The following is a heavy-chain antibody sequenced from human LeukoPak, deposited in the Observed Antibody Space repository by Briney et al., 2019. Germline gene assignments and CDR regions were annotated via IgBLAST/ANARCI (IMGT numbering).Heavy chain of an antibody. CDR3: ARRFTAGYDYVWGSYRSYFDY. J-gene: IGHJ4*02. CDR2: ISAYNGNT. V-gene: IGHV1-18*01. CDR1: GGIFSSYA. Sequence: ASVKVSCKASGGIFSSYAISWVRQAPGQGLEWMGWISAYNGNTNYAQKLQGRVTMTTDTSTSTAYMELRSLRSDDTAVYYCARRFTAGYDYVWGSYRSYFDYWGQGTLVTVSS. D-gene: IGHD3-16*02.